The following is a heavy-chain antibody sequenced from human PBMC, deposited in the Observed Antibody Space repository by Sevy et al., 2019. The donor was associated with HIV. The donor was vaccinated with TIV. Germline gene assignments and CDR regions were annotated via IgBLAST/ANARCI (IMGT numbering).Heavy chain of an antibody. CDR2: VSHDGTTK. CDR3: AKGSRATDSAFDV. V-gene: IGHV3-30*18. Sequence: GESLKISCAASGFTFSNYGMHWVHQAPGKGLEWVAVVSHDGTTKYYAESVRGRFTISRDNSKNTVFLQMNSLRGDDTAVFYCAKGSRATDSAFDVWGQGTMVTVSS. D-gene: IGHD3-22*01. CDR1: GFTFSNYG. J-gene: IGHJ3*01.